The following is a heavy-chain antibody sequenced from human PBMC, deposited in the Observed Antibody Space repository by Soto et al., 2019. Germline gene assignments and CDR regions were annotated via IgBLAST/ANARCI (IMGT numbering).Heavy chain of an antibody. Sequence: PGESLKISCKGSGYSFTSYWIGWVRQMSGKGLEWMGIIYPGDSDTRYSPSFQGQVTISADKSISTAYLQWSSLKASDTAMYYCAVSYYYDSSGYYLDAFDIWGQGTMVTVSS. CDR1: GYSFTSYW. V-gene: IGHV5-51*01. CDR2: IYPGDSDT. J-gene: IGHJ3*02. D-gene: IGHD3-22*01. CDR3: AVSYYYDSSGYYLDAFDI.